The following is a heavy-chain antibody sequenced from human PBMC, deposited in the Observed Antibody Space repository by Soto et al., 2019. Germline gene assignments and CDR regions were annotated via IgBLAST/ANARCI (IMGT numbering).Heavy chain of an antibody. CDR2: LYYTGSS. Sequence: QLQLQESGPGLVKPSETLSLTCTVSGGSLSDKNYFWGWVRQTPGKGLEWIACLYYTGSSFYNPSLRSRFTRSVDTSDSQFSLNPRSVTAADTAVFYGARHPDYGPFDYWGQGILVAVSS. CDR1: GGSLSDKNYF. J-gene: IGHJ4*02. D-gene: IGHD4-17*01. V-gene: IGHV4-39*01. CDR3: ARHPDYGPFDY.